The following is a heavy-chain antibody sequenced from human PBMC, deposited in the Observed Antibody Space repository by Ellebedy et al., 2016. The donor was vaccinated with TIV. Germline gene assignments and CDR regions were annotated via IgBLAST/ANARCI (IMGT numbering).Heavy chain of an antibody. CDR1: GGSISSYY. Sequence: MPSETLSLTCTVSGGSISSYYWSWNRQAPGKGLEWIGYIYYSGSTNYNPSLKSRVIITVDTSKNQFYLKLSSVTAADTAVYYCASSPGTAMVTAWFDPWGQGTLVTVSS. J-gene: IGHJ5*02. CDR2: IYYSGST. D-gene: IGHD5-18*01. CDR3: ASSPGTAMVTAWFDP. V-gene: IGHV4-59*01.